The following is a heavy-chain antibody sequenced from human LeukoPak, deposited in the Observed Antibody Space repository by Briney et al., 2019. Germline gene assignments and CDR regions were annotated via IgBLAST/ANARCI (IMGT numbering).Heavy chain of an antibody. J-gene: IGHJ4*02. D-gene: IGHD5-24*01. CDR3: ARGSRDGYNLRGL. CDR2: ISYDGSNK. CDR1: GFTFSSYA. Sequence: GGSLRLSCAASGFTFSSYAMHWVRQAPGKGLEWVAVISYDGSNKYYADSVKGRFTISRDNSKNTLYLQMNSLRAKDTAVYYCARGSRDGYNLRGLWGQGTLVTVSS. V-gene: IGHV3-30-3*01.